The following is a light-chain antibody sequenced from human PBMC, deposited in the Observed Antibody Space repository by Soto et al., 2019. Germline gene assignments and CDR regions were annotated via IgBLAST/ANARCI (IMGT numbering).Light chain of an antibody. Sequence: EIVMTQSPATLSVSPGERATLSCRASQSVSSSLAWYQQRPGQAPRLRIYGASTRATDIPARFSGSGSGTEFTLTITNLQSEDFAIYYCQHYNNWSTFGQGTRLEIK. CDR3: QHYNNWST. J-gene: IGKJ5*01. CDR1: QSVSSS. CDR2: GAS. V-gene: IGKV3-15*01.